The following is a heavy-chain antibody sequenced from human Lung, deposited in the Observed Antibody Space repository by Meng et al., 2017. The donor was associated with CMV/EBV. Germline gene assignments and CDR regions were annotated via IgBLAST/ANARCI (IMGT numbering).Heavy chain of an antibody. CDR2: VYYTGTT. V-gene: IGHV4-30-4*01. D-gene: IGHD3-16*01. CDR3: ARDYTEGDYFDY. J-gene: IGHJ4*02. CDR1: GGSITNGDYY. Sequence: CTVSGGSITNGDYYWSWIRQPPGKGLEWIGYVYYTGTTYYNPSLKSRLTISIDTSKNQFSLHLRSVTAADTTVYYCARDYTEGDYFDYWGQGALVTVSS.